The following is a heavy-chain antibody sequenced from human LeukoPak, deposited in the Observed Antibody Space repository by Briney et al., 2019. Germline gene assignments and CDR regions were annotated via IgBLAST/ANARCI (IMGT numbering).Heavy chain of an antibody. V-gene: IGHV3-23*01. CDR3: AKQGTVAGANYFDY. Sequence: GGSLRLSCTASGFTFSSYAMSWVRQAPGKGLEWVSAISGSGGSTYYADSVKGRFTISKDNSKNTLYLQMNSLRAEDTAVYYCAKQGTVAGANYFDYWGQGTLVTVSS. D-gene: IGHD6-19*01. CDR2: ISGSGGST. CDR1: GFTFSSYA. J-gene: IGHJ4*02.